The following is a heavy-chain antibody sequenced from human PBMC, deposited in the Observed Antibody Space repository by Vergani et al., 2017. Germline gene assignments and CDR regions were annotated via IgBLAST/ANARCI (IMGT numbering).Heavy chain of an antibody. CDR1: GGTFSSYA. J-gene: IGHJ6*02. CDR2: IIPIFGTA. V-gene: IGHV1-69*06. CDR3: ARVNYYYYGMDV. Sequence: QVQLVQSGAEVKKPGSSVKVSCKASGGTFSSYAISWVRQAPGQGLEWMGGIIPIFGTANYAQKFQGRVTMTTDTSTSTAYMELRSLRSDDTAVYYCARVNYYYYGMDVWGQGTTVTVSS.